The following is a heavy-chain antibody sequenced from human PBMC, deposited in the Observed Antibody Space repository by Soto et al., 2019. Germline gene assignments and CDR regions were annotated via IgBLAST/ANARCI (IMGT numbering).Heavy chain of an antibody. J-gene: IGHJ3*02. D-gene: IGHD1-26*01. Sequence: GGSLRLSCAASGFTVSRYAMHWVRQAPGKGLEWVAVISYDGSNKYYTDSVKGRFTISRDNSKNTLYLQMNSLRAEDTAVYYRARDRGGGSYYFSAFDIWGQGTMVTVSS. V-gene: IGHV3-30-3*01. CDR3: ARDRGGGSYYFSAFDI. CDR1: GFTVSRYA. CDR2: ISYDGSNK.